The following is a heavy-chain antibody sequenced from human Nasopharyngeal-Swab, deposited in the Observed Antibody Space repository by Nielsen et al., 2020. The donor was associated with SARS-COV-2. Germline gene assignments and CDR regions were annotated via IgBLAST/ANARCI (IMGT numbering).Heavy chain of an antibody. CDR2: IYYNGNT. D-gene: IGHD6-13*01. Sequence: SETRSLTCTVSGDSIAYITVYWGWIRQPPGKGLEWIGHIYYNGNTYQNPSLKSRLTISVDKSKNQFSLQLSSVTAADTAVYYCVRSSSWYYFDYWAQGTQVTVSS. CDR3: VRSSSWYYFDY. J-gene: IGHJ4*02. CDR1: GDSIAYITVY. V-gene: IGHV4-39*01.